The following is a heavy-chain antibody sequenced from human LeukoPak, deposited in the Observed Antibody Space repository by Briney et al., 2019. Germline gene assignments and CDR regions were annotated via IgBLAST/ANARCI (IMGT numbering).Heavy chain of an antibody. CDR1: GITFSSNW. V-gene: IGHV3-7*04. Sequence: PGGSLRLSCAASGITFSSNWMSWVRQAPGKGLEWVANIKQDGSEKYYVDSVKGRFTIFRDNAKNPLYLQMNSLRAEDTAVYYCARDLEYFDYWGQGTLVTVSS. CDR2: IKQDGSEK. CDR3: ARDLEYFDY. J-gene: IGHJ4*02.